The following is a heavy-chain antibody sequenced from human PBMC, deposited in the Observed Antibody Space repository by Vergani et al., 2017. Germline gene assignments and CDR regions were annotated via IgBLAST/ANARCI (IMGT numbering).Heavy chain of an antibody. V-gene: IGHV3-23*04. Sequence: EVQLVESGGDLAQPGGSLTLSCVAYGLVFSDYTMSWVRQAPGRGLEWVSIISGSATGGVTYVADSVKGRFTIFRDNSKNTLYLQMNSLRTEDTAVYYCATKRCGTPGCQIGYFREWGQGTLVTVSS. D-gene: IGHD1-1*01. CDR1: GLVFSDYT. CDR3: ATKRCGTPGCQIGYFRE. J-gene: IGHJ1*01. CDR2: ISGSATGGVT.